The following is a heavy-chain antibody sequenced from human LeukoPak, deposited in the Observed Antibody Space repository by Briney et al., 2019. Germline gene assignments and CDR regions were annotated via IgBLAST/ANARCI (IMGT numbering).Heavy chain of an antibody. D-gene: IGHD3-16*01. CDR3: ARDSEGLRYFDL. CDR1: GGSISSYY. J-gene: IGHJ2*01. Sequence: KPSETLSLTCTVSGGSISSYYWSWIRQPPGKGLEWIGYIYYSGSTNYNPSLKSRVTISVDTSKNQFSLKLSPVTAADTAVYYCARDSEGLRYFDLWGRGTLVTVSS. V-gene: IGHV4-59*01. CDR2: IYYSGST.